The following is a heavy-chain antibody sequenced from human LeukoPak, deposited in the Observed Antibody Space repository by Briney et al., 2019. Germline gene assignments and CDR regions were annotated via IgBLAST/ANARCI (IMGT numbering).Heavy chain of an antibody. D-gene: IGHD3-22*01. Sequence: GGSLRLSCAASGFTVSSNYMSWVRQAPGKGLEWVSVIYSGGSTYYADSVKGRFIISRDNSKNTLYLQMNSLRAEDTAVYYCARDTYDSSGCLDYWGQGTLVIVSS. J-gene: IGHJ4*02. CDR2: IYSGGST. CDR3: ARDTYDSSGCLDY. V-gene: IGHV3-66*01. CDR1: GFTVSSNY.